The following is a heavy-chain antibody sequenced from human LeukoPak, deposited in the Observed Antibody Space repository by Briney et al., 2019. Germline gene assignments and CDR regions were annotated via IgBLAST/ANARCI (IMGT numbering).Heavy chain of an antibody. CDR3: ARDFYYDILTGYYRGSDFDY. CDR1: GGTFSSYA. D-gene: IGHD3-9*01. Sequence: SVKVSCKASGGTFSSYAISWVRQAPGQGLEWMGGIIPIFGTANYAQKFQGRVTITADESTSTAYMELSSLRSEDTAVYYCARDFYYDILTGYYRGSDFDYWGQGTLVTVSS. CDR2: IIPIFGTA. V-gene: IGHV1-69*13. J-gene: IGHJ4*02.